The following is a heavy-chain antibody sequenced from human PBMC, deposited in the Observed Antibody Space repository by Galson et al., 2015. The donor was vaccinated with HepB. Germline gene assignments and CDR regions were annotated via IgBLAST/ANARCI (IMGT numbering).Heavy chain of an antibody. CDR3: ARANSMRINYDFWSGAVPDAFDI. CDR1: GYSFTSYW. CDR2: IYPGDSDT. Sequence: QSGAEVKKPGESLKISCKGSGYSFTSYWIGWVRQMPGKGLEWMGIIYPGDSDTRYSPSFQGQVTISADKSISTAYLQWSSLKASDTAMYYCARANSMRINYDFWSGAVPDAFDIWGQGTMVTVSS. V-gene: IGHV5-51*01. J-gene: IGHJ3*02. D-gene: IGHD3-3*01.